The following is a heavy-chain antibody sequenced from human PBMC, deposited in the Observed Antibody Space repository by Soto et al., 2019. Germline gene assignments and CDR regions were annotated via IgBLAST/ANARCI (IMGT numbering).Heavy chain of an antibody. D-gene: IGHD4-17*01. J-gene: IGHJ6*02. V-gene: IGHV1-18*01. CDR1: GYTFTSYG. CDR2: ISAYNGNS. Sequence: GASVKVSCKASGYTFTSYGISWVRQAPGQGLEWMGWISAYNGNSYYSPSLKSRVTISVDTSKNQFSLKLTSVTAADTAVYYCARRTYHNTVSYGLDVWGQGTTVTV. CDR3: ARRTYHNTVSYGLDV.